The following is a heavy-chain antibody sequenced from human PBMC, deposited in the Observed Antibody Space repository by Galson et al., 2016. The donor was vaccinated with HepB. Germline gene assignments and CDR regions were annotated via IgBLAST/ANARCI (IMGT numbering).Heavy chain of an antibody. D-gene: IGHD5-12*01. J-gene: IGHJ3*01. CDR2: VWYDGSKK. CDR3: ARGLSGYDLDDAFDL. CDR1: GFTFGSYG. Sequence: SLRLSCAASGFTFGSYGMHWVRLAPGKGLEWVAVVWYDGSKKYYADYVKGRFTISRENSKNTLYLQMNSLGAEDTAVYYCARGLSGYDLDDAFDLWGQGTKVTVSS. V-gene: IGHV3-33*01.